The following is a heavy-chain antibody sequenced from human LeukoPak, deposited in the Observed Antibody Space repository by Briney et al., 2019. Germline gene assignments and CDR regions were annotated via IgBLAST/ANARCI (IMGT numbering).Heavy chain of an antibody. CDR1: GFSFSNYS. CDR2: ISSSGNTL. J-gene: IGHJ3*02. Sequence: GGSLRLSCAASGFSFSNYSMNWVRQAPGKGLEWISYISSSGNTLHYADSVKGRFTISRDNSKNTLYLQMNSLRAEDTAVYYCAKDTPSRGEDAFDIWGQGTMVTVSS. CDR3: AKDTPSRGEDAFDI. D-gene: IGHD6-25*01. V-gene: IGHV3-23*01.